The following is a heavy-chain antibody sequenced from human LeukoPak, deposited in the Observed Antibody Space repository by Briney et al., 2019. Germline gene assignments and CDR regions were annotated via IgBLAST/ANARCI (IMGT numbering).Heavy chain of an antibody. CDR2: FDPEDGET. V-gene: IGHV1-24*01. CDR1: GYTLTELS. Sequence: ASVKVSCKVSGYTLTELSMHWVRQAPGKGLEWMGGFDPEDGETIYAQKFQGRVTMTEDTSTDTAYMGLSSLRSEDTAVYYCATGYDSGSYYYFDYWGQGTLVTVSS. CDR3: ATGYDSGSYYYFDY. D-gene: IGHD1-26*01. J-gene: IGHJ4*02.